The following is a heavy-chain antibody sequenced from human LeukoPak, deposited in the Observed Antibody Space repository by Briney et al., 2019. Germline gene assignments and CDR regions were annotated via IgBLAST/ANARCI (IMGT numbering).Heavy chain of an antibody. CDR1: GGSFSGYY. V-gene: IGHV4-34*01. J-gene: IGHJ4*02. CDR2: INHSGST. CDR3: ARLPRMIAAPDY. D-gene: IGHD6-13*01. Sequence: SETLSLTCAVYGGSFSGYYWSWIRQPPGKGLEWIGEINHSGSTNYNPSLKSRVTISVDTSKNQFSLKLSSVTAADTAVYYCARLPRMIAAPDYWGQGTLVTVSS.